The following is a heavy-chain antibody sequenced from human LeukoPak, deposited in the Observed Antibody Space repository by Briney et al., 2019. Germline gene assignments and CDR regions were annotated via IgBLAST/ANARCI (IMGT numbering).Heavy chain of an antibody. V-gene: IGHV3-23*01. CDR2: ISGSGGST. Sequence: LLGGSLRLSCAASGFTFSSYAMSWVRQAPGKGLEWVSAISGSGGSTYYADSVKGRFTISRDNSKNTLYLQMNSLRAEDTAVYYCAKVSYGSVAGTLDYWGQGTLVTVSS. CDR3: AKVSYGSVAGTLDY. CDR1: GFTFSSYA. D-gene: IGHD6-19*01. J-gene: IGHJ4*02.